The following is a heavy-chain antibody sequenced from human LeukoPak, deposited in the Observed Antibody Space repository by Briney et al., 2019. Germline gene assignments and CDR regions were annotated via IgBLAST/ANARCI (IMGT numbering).Heavy chain of an antibody. CDR3: ARGGIVVVTENWFDP. D-gene: IGHD2-21*02. CDR1: GYTFTGYY. J-gene: IGHJ5*02. V-gene: IGHV1-2*02. Sequence: ASVKVSCKASGYTFTGYYMHWVRQAPGQGLEWMGWINPNSGGTNYAQKFQGRVTMTRDASISTAYMELSRLRSDDTAVYYCARGGIVVVTENWFDPWGQGTLVTVSS. CDR2: INPNSGGT.